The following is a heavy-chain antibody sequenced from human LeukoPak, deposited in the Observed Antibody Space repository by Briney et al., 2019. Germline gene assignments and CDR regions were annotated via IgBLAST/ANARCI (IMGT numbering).Heavy chain of an antibody. CDR3: ARDPGGYSYGYVDY. CDR2: ISAYNGNT. CDR1: GYTFTSYG. D-gene: IGHD5-18*01. J-gene: IGHJ4*02. Sequence: ASVKVSCKASGYTFTSYGISWVRQAPGQGLEWVGWISAYNGNTNYAQKLQGRVTMTTDTSTSTAYMELRSLRSDDTAVYYCARDPGGYSYGYVDYWGQGTLVTVSS. V-gene: IGHV1-18*01.